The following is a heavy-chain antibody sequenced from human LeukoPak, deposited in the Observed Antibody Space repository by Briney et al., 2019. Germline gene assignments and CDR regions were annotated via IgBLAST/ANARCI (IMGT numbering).Heavy chain of an antibody. CDR1: GGSISSYY. D-gene: IGHD2-2*01. J-gene: IGHJ3*02. Sequence: ASETLSLTCTVSGGSISSYYWSWIRQPPGKGLEWIGYIYYSGSTNYNPSLKSRVTISVDTSKNQFPLKLSSVTAADTAVYYCARVRCSSTSCRRDAFDIWGQGTMVTVSS. V-gene: IGHV4-59*01. CDR2: IYYSGST. CDR3: ARVRCSSTSCRRDAFDI.